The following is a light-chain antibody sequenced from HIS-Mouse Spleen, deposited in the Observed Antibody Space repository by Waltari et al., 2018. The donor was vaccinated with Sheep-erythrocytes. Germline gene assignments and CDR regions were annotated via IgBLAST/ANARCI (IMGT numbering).Light chain of an antibody. V-gene: IGLV3-19*01. J-gene: IGLJ2*01. CDR1: SLRSYY. CDR2: GKN. CDR3: NSRDSSGNHLGVV. Sequence: SSELTQDPAVSVALGQTVRITCQGDSLRSYYASWFQQKPGQAPVLVIYGKNNRPSGVPGRCSGSSSGKTASLTITGAQAEDEADFYCNSRDSSGNHLGVVFGGGTKLTVL.